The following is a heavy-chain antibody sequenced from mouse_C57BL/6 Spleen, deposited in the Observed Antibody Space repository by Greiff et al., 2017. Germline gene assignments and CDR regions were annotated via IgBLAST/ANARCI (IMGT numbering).Heavy chain of an antibody. CDR1: GYTFTSYG. J-gene: IGHJ4*01. Sequence: VKLVESGAELARPGASVKLSCKASGYTFTSYGISWVKQRTGQGLEWIGEIYPRSGNTYYNEKFKGKATLTADKSSSTAYMELRSLTSEDSAVYFCARPDGDYGNYIYAMDYWGQGTSVTVSS. V-gene: IGHV1-81*01. CDR3: ARPDGDYGNYIYAMDY. D-gene: IGHD2-1*01. CDR2: IYPRSGNT.